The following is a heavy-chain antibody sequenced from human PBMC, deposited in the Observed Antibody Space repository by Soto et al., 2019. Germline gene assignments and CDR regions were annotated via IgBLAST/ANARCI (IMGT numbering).Heavy chain of an antibody. CDR3: ARVGSGSFDY. Sequence: PSETLSLTCTFPVGSIITYYWSWIRQSPGKGLEWIGYIYYSGNTNYNPSLKSRVTISVDTSKNQFSLKMRSVTAADTAVYYCARVGSGSFDYWGQGALVTVSS. D-gene: IGHD3-22*01. CDR2: IYYSGNT. J-gene: IGHJ4*02. CDR1: VGSIITYY. V-gene: IGHV4-59*01.